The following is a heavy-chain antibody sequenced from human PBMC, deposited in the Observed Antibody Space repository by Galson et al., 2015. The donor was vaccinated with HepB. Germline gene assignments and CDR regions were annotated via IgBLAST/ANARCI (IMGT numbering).Heavy chain of an antibody. CDR1: GFTFSSYS. D-gene: IGHD3-9*01. V-gene: IGHV3-21*01. CDR2: ISSSSSYI. J-gene: IGHJ3*02. CDR3: ASLYDILTGYNDAFDI. Sequence: SLRLSCAASGFTFSSYSMNWVRQAPGKGLEWVSSISSSSSYIYYADSVKGRFTISRDNAKNSLYLQMNSLRAEDTAVYYCASLYDILTGYNDAFDIWGQGTMVTVSS.